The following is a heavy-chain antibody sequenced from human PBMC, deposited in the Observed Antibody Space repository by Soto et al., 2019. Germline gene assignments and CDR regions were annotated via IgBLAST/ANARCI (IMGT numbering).Heavy chain of an antibody. CDR1: GFTFSYG. J-gene: IGHJ4*02. CDR2: ISYDSSNK. V-gene: IGHV3-30*18. Sequence: VQLLESGGGLIQPGGSLRLSCAASGFTFSYGIQWLRQAPCKGLAWVAYISYDSSNKFYGDSVKGRFTISRDNSKNTQFLQRNSLRAEDTSVYYCAKLVIRYFSGNTCDDYWGQGTLVAVSS. CDR3: AKLVIRYFSGNTCDDY. D-gene: IGHD2-15*01.